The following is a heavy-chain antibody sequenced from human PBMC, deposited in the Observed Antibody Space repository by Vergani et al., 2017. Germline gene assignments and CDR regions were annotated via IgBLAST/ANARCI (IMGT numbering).Heavy chain of an antibody. D-gene: IGHD1-26*01. Sequence: EVQLLESGGGLVQPGGSLRLSCAASGFTFSTCAMTWVRQAPGKGLEWLANIKQDGSEIYYVDSVKGRFTISRDNAKNSLYLQMNCLRAEDTAVYYSAREGGSLYFDYWGQGTLVTVSS. V-gene: IGHV3-7*01. CDR3: AREGGSLYFDY. J-gene: IGHJ4*02. CDR1: GFTFSTCA. CDR2: IKQDGSEI.